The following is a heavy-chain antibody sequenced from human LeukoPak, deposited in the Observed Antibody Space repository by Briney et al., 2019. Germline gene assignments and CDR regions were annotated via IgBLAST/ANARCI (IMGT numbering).Heavy chain of an antibody. D-gene: IGHD2-8*01. CDR1: GGSISSGGYY. CDR3: ARADDCTNGVCDAFDI. V-gene: IGHV4-30-2*01. CDR2: IYHSGST. J-gene: IGHJ3*02. Sequence: SQTLSLTCTVSGGSISSGGYYWSWIRQPPGKGLEWIGYIYHSGSTYYNPSPKSRVTISVDRSKNQFSLKLSSVTAADTAVYYCARADDCTNGVCDAFDIWGQGTMVTVSS.